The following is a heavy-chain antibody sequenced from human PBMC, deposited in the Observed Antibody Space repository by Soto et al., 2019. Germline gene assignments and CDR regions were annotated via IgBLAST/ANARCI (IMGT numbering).Heavy chain of an antibody. CDR1: GGSISSGDYY. Sequence: LSLTCTVSGGSISSGDYYWSWIRQPPGKGLEWIGYIYYSGSTYYNPSLKSRVTISVDTSKNQFSLKLSSVTAADTAVYYCAREAVDIVATIEYWGQGTLVTVSS. CDR2: IYYSGST. CDR3: AREAVDIVATIEY. D-gene: IGHD5-12*01. J-gene: IGHJ4*02. V-gene: IGHV4-30-4*01.